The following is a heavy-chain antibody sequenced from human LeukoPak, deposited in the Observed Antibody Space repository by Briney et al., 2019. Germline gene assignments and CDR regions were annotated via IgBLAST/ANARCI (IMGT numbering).Heavy chain of an antibody. CDR2: ITGSGGNT. D-gene: IGHD3-9*01. CDR1: GFTFSSYA. J-gene: IGHJ4*02. V-gene: IGHV3-23*01. Sequence: GGSLRLSCAASGFTFSSYAMSWVRQAPGKGLEWVSAITGSGGNTYYADSVKGRFTISRDSSKNTLYLQVNSLRAEDTAVYYCAKWGDYDVLTGYYVSDYWGQGTLVTVSS. CDR3: AKWGDYDVLTGYYVSDY.